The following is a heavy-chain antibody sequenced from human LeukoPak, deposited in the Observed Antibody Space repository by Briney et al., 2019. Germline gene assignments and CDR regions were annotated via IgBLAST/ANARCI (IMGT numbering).Heavy chain of an antibody. V-gene: IGHV3-21*01. D-gene: IGHD3-22*01. CDR3: ASSIIYDSSGYYYRPDAFDI. CDR2: ISSSSSYI. Sequence: GGSLRLSCAASGFTFSSYSMNWVRQAPGKGLEWVSSISSSSSYIYYADSVKGRFTISRDNAKNSLYLQMNSLRAEDTAVYYCASSIIYDSSGYYYRPDAFDIWGQGTMVTVSS. CDR1: GFTFSSYS. J-gene: IGHJ3*02.